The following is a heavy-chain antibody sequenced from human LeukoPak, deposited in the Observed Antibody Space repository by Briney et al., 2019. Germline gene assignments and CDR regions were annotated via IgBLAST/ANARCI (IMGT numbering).Heavy chain of an antibody. CDR3: TTHLMITFGGVIVTRFDY. D-gene: IGHD3-16*02. V-gene: IGHV3-15*01. Sequence: GGTLTLSCAASGXTFSNAWLSWVRQAPGQGLEWVGSIKSKTDGGTTDYAAPVKGRFTISRDDSKNTLYLQMNSLKTEDTAVYYCTTHLMITFGGVIVTRFDYWGQGTLVTVSS. CDR2: IKSKTDGGTT. J-gene: IGHJ4*02. CDR1: GXTFSNAW.